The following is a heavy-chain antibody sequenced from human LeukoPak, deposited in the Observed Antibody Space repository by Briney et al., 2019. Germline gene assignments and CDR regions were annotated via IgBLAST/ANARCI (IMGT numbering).Heavy chain of an antibody. CDR3: AHMRLLGYCSSTSCSPWDY. Sequence: SGPTLVKPTQTLTLTCTFSGLSLGTSGVRVGWIRQPPGKALEWLALINWNDDKRYSASLKSRLTITKDTSRNQVVLTMTNMDPVDTATYYCAHMRLLGYCSSTSCSPWDYWGQGTLVTVSS. V-gene: IGHV2-5*01. D-gene: IGHD2-2*01. CDR1: GLSLGTSGVR. CDR2: INWNDDK. J-gene: IGHJ4*02.